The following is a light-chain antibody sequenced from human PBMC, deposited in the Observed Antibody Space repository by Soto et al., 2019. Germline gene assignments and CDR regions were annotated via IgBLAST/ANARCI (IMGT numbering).Light chain of an antibody. CDR2: S. J-gene: IGKJ1*01. Sequence: SSLYSGVPSRFSGSGSGTDFTLTISSLQYEAFATCFCQRNFISPWTFGQGTKVDIK. V-gene: IGKV1-39*01. CDR3: QRNFISPWT.